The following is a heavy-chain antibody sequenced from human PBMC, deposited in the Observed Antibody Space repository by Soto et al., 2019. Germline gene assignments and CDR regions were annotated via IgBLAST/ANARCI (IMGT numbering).Heavy chain of an antibody. CDR1: GGSISSGGYY. J-gene: IGHJ6*02. Sequence: QVQLQESGPGLVKPSQTLSLTCSVSGGSISSGGYYWSWIRQHPGKGLEWIGYIYYSGTTYYNPSRKSRATISVDTSKSQFSLKLSSVTAADTAVYYCARGFSGSRPGDYYYYVMDAWGQGTTVTVSS. CDR3: ARGFSGSRPGDYYYYVMDA. D-gene: IGHD3-10*01. CDR2: IYYSGTT. V-gene: IGHV4-31*03.